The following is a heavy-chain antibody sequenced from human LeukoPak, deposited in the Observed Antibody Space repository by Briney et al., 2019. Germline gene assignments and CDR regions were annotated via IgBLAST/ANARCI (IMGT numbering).Heavy chain of an antibody. V-gene: IGHV4-39*07. CDR1: GGSISSSSYY. J-gene: IGHJ3*02. CDR3: ARDLDRTDI. CDR2: IYYSGST. Sequence: SETLSLTCTVSGGSISSSSYYWGWIRQPPGKGLEWIGSIYYSGSTYYNPSLKSRVTISVDTSKNQFSLKLSSVTAADTAVYYCARDLDRTDIWGQGTMVTVSS.